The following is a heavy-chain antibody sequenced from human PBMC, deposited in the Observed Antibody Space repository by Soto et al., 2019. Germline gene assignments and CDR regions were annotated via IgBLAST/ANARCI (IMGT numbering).Heavy chain of an antibody. Sequence: LVTLRLPWTVSGGYIRSHYWRWIRKHPGKGLERIGYIYYSGSTNYNPSLKSRVTISVDTSKNQFSLKLSSVTAADTAVYYCARGPSSGYPHYCNNGTDVWGQGTTVTVSS. J-gene: IGHJ6*02. CDR1: GGYIRSHY. CDR2: IYYSGST. V-gene: IGHV4-59*11. CDR3: ARGPSSGYPHYCNNGTDV. D-gene: IGHD3-3*01.